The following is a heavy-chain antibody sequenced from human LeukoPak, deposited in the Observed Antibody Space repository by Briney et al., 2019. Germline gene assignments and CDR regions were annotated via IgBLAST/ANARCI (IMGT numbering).Heavy chain of an antibody. Sequence: SETLSLTCTVSGGSISSYYWSWIRQPPGKGLEWIGYFYYSGSTNYNPSLKSRVTISVDTSKNQFSLKLNSVTATDTAAYYCARASFNSYGIDGFDYWGQGTLVTVSS. V-gene: IGHV4-59*01. D-gene: IGHD5-18*01. CDR2: FYYSGST. CDR3: ARASFNSYGIDGFDY. J-gene: IGHJ4*02. CDR1: GGSISSYY.